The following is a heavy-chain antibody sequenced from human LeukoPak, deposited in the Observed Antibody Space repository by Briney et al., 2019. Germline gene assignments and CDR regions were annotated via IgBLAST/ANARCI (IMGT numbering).Heavy chain of an antibody. Sequence: GGSLRLSCAASGFKFSSNWMSWVRQAPGKGLEWVANIKQDGSEKYYVDSVKGRFTISRDNAKNSLYLQMNSLRAEDTAVYYCARYYYGSGSYYFDYWGQGTLVTVSS. V-gene: IGHV3-7*01. CDR1: GFKFSSNW. CDR3: ARYYYGSGSYYFDY. D-gene: IGHD3-10*01. CDR2: IKQDGSEK. J-gene: IGHJ4*02.